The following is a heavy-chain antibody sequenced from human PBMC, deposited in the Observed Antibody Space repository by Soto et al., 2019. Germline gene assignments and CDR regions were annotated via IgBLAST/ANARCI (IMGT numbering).Heavy chain of an antibody. V-gene: IGHV1-18*01. Sequence: ASVKVSCKASGYTFSNYGITWVRQAPGQGLEWMGWISAYNGNTHFAQKFQGRVTITRDTSASTAYMELSSLRSEDTAVYYCARDARGYSSGLLDYWGQGTLVTVSS. D-gene: IGHD5-18*01. CDR1: GYTFSNYG. CDR3: ARDARGYSSGLLDY. CDR2: ISAYNGNT. J-gene: IGHJ4*02.